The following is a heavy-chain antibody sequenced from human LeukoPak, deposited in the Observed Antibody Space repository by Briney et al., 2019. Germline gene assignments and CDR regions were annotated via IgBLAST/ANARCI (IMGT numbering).Heavy chain of an antibody. CDR2: ISGRSTTT. Sequence: GASLRLSCAASGFTFTNYSMSWVRQAPGKGLEWVSSISGRSTTTYYADSVQGRFIISRDNSKNMLYLQMNSLRVEDTTIFCGVKDVVGAGYCDAVYIWGQGTLVTVS. J-gene: IGHJ3*02. CDR1: GFTFTNYS. D-gene: IGHD3-9*01. CDR3: VKDVVGAGYCDAVYI. V-gene: IGHV3-23*01.